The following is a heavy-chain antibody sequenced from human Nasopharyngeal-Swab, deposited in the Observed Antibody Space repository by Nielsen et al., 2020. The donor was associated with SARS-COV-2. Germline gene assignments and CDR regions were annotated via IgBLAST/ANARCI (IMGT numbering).Heavy chain of an antibody. Sequence: SETLSLTCAISGDSVSSNSAACNWIRQSPSRGLEWLGRTYYRSKWYNDYAVSVKSRITINPDTSKNQFSLQLNSVTPEDTAVYYCARDQGEWLRFGGFDPWGQGTLVTVSS. V-gene: IGHV6-1*01. CDR2: TYYRSKWYN. CDR3: ARDQGEWLRFGGFDP. D-gene: IGHD5-12*01. CDR1: GDSVSSNSAA. J-gene: IGHJ5*02.